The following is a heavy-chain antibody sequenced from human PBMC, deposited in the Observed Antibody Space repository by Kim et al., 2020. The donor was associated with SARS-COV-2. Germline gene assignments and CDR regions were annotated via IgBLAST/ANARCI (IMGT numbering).Heavy chain of an antibody. CDR3: ARVAGGYSGYDAMYYFDY. CDR2: IIPIFGTA. V-gene: IGHV1-69*13. CDR1: GDTFSSYS. D-gene: IGHD5-12*01. J-gene: IGHJ4*02. Sequence: SVKVSCKASGDTFSSYSISWVRQAPGQGLEWMGGIIPIFGTANYAQKFQGRVTITADESTSTAYMELSSLRSEDTAVYYCARVAGGYSGYDAMYYFDYWGQGTLVTVSS.